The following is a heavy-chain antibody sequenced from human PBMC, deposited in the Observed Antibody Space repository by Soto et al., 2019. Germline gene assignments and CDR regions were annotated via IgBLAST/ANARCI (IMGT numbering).Heavy chain of an antibody. CDR3: ARRTATFRIGAFDI. J-gene: IGHJ3*02. Sequence: PGGSLRLSCAASGFTCSTYSMNLVRQAPGKGLEWISYISDSSGTKYYADSVKGRFTISRDNARNSLYLQMNSLRVEDAAVYYCARRTATFRIGAFDIWGQGTRVTVSS. CDR2: ISDSSGTK. CDR1: GFTCSTYS. D-gene: IGHD4-4*01. V-gene: IGHV3-48*01.